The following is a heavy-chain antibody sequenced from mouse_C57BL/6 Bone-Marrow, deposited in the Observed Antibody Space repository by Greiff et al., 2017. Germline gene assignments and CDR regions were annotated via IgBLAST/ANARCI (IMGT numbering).Heavy chain of an antibody. CDR1: GYAFSSSW. CDR2: IYPGDGDT. V-gene: IGHV1-82*01. D-gene: IGHD1-1*01. J-gene: IGHJ1*03. CDR3: ARYGSSYYWYFDV. Sequence: VQLQQSGPELVKPGASVKISCKASGYAFSSSWMNWVKQRPGKGLEGIGRIYPGDGDTNYNGKFKGKATLTADKASSTAYMQLSSLTSEDSAVYFCARYGSSYYWYFDVWGTGTTVTVSS.